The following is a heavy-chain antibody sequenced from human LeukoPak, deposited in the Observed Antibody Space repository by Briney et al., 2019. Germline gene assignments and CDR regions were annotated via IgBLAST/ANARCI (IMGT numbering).Heavy chain of an antibody. Sequence: ASVKVSCKASGYTFTSYAMHWVRQAPGQRLEWMGWINAGNGNTKYSQKFQGRVTITRDTSASTAYVELSSLRSEDTAVYYCAKAYCGGDCHIIAFDYWGQGTLVTVSS. D-gene: IGHD2-21*02. V-gene: IGHV1-3*01. CDR3: AKAYCGGDCHIIAFDY. CDR2: INAGNGNT. J-gene: IGHJ4*02. CDR1: GYTFTSYA.